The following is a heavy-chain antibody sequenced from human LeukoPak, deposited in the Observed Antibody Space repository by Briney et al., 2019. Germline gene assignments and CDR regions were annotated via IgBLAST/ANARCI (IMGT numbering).Heavy chain of an antibody. CDR3: ARGAPAATFDP. Sequence: SETLSLTCAVYGGSFSGYYWSWIRQPPGKGLEWIGEINHSGSTNYNPSLKSRVTISVDTSKNQFSLKLSSVTAADTAVHYCARGAPAATFDPWGQGTLVTVSS. D-gene: IGHD2-2*01. J-gene: IGHJ5*02. CDR2: INHSGST. CDR1: GGSFSGYY. V-gene: IGHV4-34*01.